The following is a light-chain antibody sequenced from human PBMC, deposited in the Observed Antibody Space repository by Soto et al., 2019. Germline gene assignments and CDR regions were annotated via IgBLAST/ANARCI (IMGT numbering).Light chain of an antibody. V-gene: IGKV3-20*01. Sequence: EIVLTQSPGTLSLSPGERATLSCRASQSVSSSFLAWYQQKPGQAPRLLIYGASSRATGIPDRFSGSGSGKDFTLTISRLEPEDFAVYYWQQYDNSPRTFGQGTKLEIK. J-gene: IGKJ2*01. CDR2: GAS. CDR1: QSVSSSF. CDR3: QQYDNSPRT.